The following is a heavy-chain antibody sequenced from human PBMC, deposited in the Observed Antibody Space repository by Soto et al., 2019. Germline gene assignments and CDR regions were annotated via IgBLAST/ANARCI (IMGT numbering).Heavy chain of an antibody. CDR3: ARGQRGTTVTRRRAFDI. CDR2: INHSGST. V-gene: IGHV4-34*01. J-gene: IGHJ3*02. D-gene: IGHD4-17*01. Sequence: SETLSLTCAVYGGSFSGYYWSWIRQPPGKGLEWIGEINHSGSTNYNPSLKSRVTISVDTSKNQFSLKLSSVTAADTAVYYCARGQRGTTVTRRRAFDIWGQGTMVTVSS. CDR1: GGSFSGYY.